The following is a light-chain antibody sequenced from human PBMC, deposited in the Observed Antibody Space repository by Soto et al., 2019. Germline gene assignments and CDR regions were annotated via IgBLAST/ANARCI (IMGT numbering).Light chain of an antibody. CDR1: TSNLGSNF. CDR3: ASWDDSLSGVV. V-gene: IGLV1-47*01. CDR2: RNN. J-gene: IGLJ3*02. Sequence: QSVLTQPPSASGTSGQRVTISCSGSTSNLGSNFIYWYQQLPGAAPKPLISRNNQRPSGVPDRFSGSKSGTSASLAISGLRSEDEAVYHCASWDDSLSGVVFGGGT.